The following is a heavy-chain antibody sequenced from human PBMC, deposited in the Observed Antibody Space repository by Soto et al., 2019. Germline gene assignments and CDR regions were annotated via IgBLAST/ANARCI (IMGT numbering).Heavy chain of an antibody. Sequence: SETLSLTCAVYGGSFSGYYWTWIRQPPGTGLEWIGEINHSGSTNYNPSLKSRVTISVDGSKNQFSLKLNSVTAADTAVYYCARGRLVPAVNFDYWGLGTLVTVSS. CDR1: GGSFSGYY. D-gene: IGHD2-2*01. CDR2: INHSGST. V-gene: IGHV4-34*01. CDR3: ARGRLVPAVNFDY. J-gene: IGHJ4*02.